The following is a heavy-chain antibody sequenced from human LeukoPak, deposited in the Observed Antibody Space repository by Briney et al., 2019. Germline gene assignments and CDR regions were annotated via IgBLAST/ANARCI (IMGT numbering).Heavy chain of an antibody. CDR3: ARDSRGTFDY. D-gene: IGHD2-15*01. CDR1: GINFSGYW. V-gene: IGHV3-7*01. J-gene: IGHJ4*02. CDR2: IKQDGREK. Sequence: PGGSLRLSCAASGINFSGYWMSWVRQAPGKGLEWVANIKQDGREKNYVDFVKGRFTISRDNAKNSLYLQMNSLRAEDTAVYYCARDSRGTFDYWGQGTLVTVSS.